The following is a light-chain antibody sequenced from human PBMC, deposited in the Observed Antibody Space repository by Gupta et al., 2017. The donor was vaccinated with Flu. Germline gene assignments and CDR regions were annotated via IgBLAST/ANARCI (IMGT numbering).Light chain of an antibody. CDR2: DDS. J-gene: IGLJ3*02. V-gene: IGLV3-21*02. Sequence: GQTARITCGGNNIGTKSVHWYQQKPGQAPVLVVQDDSDRPSGIPGRFSGSNSGNTATLTISRVEAGDEADYYCQVWDSSSHHRVFGGGTKLTVL. CDR3: QVWDSSSHHRV. CDR1: NIGTKS.